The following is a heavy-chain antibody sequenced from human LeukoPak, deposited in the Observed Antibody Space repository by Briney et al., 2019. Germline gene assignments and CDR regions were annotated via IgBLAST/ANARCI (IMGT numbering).Heavy chain of an antibody. CDR2: VFYIGST. V-gene: IGHV4-59*01. D-gene: IGHD6-13*01. CDR1: GDSITSYF. Sequence: SETLSLTCTVSGDSITSYFWSWIRQPPGKGLEWIGYVFYIGSTNYNPSLKSRVTLSVDTSKNQFSLNLRSVTAADTAVYYCARGPFRDSSSWYYFDYWGQGTLVTVSS. J-gene: IGHJ4*02. CDR3: ARGPFRDSSSWYYFDY.